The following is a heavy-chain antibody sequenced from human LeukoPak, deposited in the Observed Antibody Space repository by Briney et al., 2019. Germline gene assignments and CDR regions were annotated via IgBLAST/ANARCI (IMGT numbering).Heavy chain of an antibody. J-gene: IGHJ1*01. D-gene: IGHD6-25*01. V-gene: IGHV3-15*01. CDR2: IKSKTDGGTT. CDR3: TTVERLGIEYFQD. CDR1: RFTFSNAW. Sequence: GGSLRLSCAASRFTFSNAWMSSVRQAPGHRLEWVGRIKSKTDGGTTDYAAPVKDRFTISRDDSKNTLYLQMNSLKTEDTAVYYCTTVERLGIEYFQDWGQGTLVTVSS.